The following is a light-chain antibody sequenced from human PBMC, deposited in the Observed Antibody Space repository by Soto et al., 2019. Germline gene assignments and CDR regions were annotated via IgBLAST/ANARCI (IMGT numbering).Light chain of an antibody. Sequence: EIVVTQSPATLSLSPGDRATLSCRASRSVSIYLAWYQQKPGQAPRLLIYDTSHRAAGIPARFRGSGSGTDFTLTISSLEPEDFAIYYCQQRSSWMWAFGQGTRVEVK. CDR2: DTS. CDR3: QQRSSWMWA. CDR1: RSVSIY. J-gene: IGKJ1*01. V-gene: IGKV3-11*01.